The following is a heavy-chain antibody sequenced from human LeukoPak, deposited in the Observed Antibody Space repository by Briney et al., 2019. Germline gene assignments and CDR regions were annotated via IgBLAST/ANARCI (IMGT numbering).Heavy chain of an antibody. CDR2: INTSGGST. Sequence: GGSLRLSCAASGFTFSSYGMSWVRQAPGKGLEWVSAINTSGGSTYYADSVKGRFTISRDNSKNTLYLQMNSLRAEDTAIYYCAKNGDRGAYCSGGSCYPYFYYYMDVWGKGTAVTISS. CDR1: GFTFSSYG. D-gene: IGHD2-15*01. CDR3: AKNGDRGAYCSGGSCYPYFYYYMDV. V-gene: IGHV3-23*01. J-gene: IGHJ6*03.